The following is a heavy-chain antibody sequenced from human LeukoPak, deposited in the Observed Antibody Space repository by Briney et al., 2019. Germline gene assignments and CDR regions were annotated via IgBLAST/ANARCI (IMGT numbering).Heavy chain of an antibody. J-gene: IGHJ1*01. Sequence: ASVKVSCKASGYTFTGYYIHWVRQSPGQGLEWMGWINPNSGDTEFAQKFHGRVTMTRDTSISTTYMELSRLRSDDTAVYYCAKPDCGGDCRLIQYWGQGTLVTVSS. CDR3: AKPDCGGDCRLIQY. CDR2: INPNSGDT. D-gene: IGHD2-21*01. V-gene: IGHV1-2*02. CDR1: GYTFTGYY.